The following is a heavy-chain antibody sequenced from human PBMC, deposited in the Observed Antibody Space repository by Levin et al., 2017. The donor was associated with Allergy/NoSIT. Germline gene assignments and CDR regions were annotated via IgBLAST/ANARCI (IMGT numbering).Heavy chain of an antibody. Sequence: GESLKISCAASGFTLSSHWMHWVRQAPGKGLVWVSRISGDGTRTSYADSVRGRFTISRDNAKNTLYLPINSLSVEDTAVYFCTRRTREVWFGDDDYFDHWGQGILVSVSS. D-gene: IGHD3-10*01. V-gene: IGHV3-74*01. J-gene: IGHJ4*02. CDR3: TRRTREVWFGDDDYFDH. CDR2: ISGDGTRT. CDR1: GFTLSSHW.